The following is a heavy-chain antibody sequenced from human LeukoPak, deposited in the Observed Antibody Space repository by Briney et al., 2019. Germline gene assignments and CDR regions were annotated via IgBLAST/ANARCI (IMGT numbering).Heavy chain of an antibody. J-gene: IGHJ4*02. CDR3: ARGPYGDYVFDY. D-gene: IGHD4-17*01. V-gene: IGHV4-59*01. Sequence: SETLSLTCTVSGGSISSYYWSWIRQPPGKGLEWIGYIYYSGSTNYNPSLKSRVTISVDTSKNQFSLKLSSLTAADTAVYYCARGPYGDYVFDYWGQGTLVTVSS. CDR2: IYYSGST. CDR1: GGSISSYY.